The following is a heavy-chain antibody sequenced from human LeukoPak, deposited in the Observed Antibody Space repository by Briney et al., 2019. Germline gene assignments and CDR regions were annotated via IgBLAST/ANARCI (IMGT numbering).Heavy chain of an antibody. J-gene: IGHJ5*02. CDR1: GSIFTTYS. CDR3: ARFDAARYGEA. V-gene: IGHV5-51*01. Sequence: GGSLKISCQDSGSIFTTYSIVWVRRLPGMGRGFMGIMYPGAAHTRYTASLQGQVTISADTAISTAYLQCSTLRAAHTAMYYCARFDAARYGEAWGEGTLVTVSS. D-gene: IGHD1-1*01. CDR2: MYPGAAHT.